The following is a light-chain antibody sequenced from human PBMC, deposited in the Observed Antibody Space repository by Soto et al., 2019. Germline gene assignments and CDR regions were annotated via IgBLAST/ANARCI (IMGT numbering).Light chain of an antibody. Sequence: EIVLTQSPATLSLSPGERATLSCRASQSVSSYLAWYQQKPGQAPRLLIYDASNRATGIPARFSGSGSGTDFTLTISSLEPEDFAVYYCQQRSNWPPWTFGPGTKVDFK. CDR3: QQRSNWPPWT. CDR2: DAS. J-gene: IGKJ3*01. CDR1: QSVSSY. V-gene: IGKV3-11*01.